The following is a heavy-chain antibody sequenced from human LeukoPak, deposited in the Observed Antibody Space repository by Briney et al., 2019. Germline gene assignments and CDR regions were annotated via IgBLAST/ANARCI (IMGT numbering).Heavy chain of an antibody. D-gene: IGHD3-3*02. V-gene: IGHV4-31*03. CDR1: GGSISSGDYY. CDR2: IYYSGST. CDR3: TTDRVIFGKSFDY. Sequence: SQTLSLTCTVSGGSISSGDYYWSWIRQHPGKGLEWIGYIYYSGSTYYTPSLKSRVTISVDTSKNQFSLKLSSVTAEDTAVYYCTTDRVIFGKSFDYWGQGTLVTVSS. J-gene: IGHJ4*02.